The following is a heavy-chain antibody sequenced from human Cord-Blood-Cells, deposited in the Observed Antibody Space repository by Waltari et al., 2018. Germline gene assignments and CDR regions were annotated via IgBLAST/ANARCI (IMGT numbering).Heavy chain of an antibody. J-gene: IGHJ4*02. CDR1: AGTFSSYA. D-gene: IGHD3-3*01. CDR3: ARTPGLRFLEYYFDY. Sequence: QVQLVQSGAEVKKPGSSVKVSCKASAGTFSSYAISWVRQAPGQGLEWMGRIIPILGIANYAQKFQGRVTITADKSTSTAYMELSSLRSEDTAVYYCARTPGLRFLEYYFDYWGQGTLVTVSS. CDR2: IIPILGIA. V-gene: IGHV1-69*09.